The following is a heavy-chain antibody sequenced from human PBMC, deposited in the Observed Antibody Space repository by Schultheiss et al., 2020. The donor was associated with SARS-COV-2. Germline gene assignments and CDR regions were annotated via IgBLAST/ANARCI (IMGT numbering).Heavy chain of an antibody. CDR3: ARDGYYYYYGMDV. V-gene: IGHV3-30*04. J-gene: IGHJ6*02. Sequence: GGSLRLSCAASGFTFSSYAMHWVRQAPGKGLEWVGVISYDGSNKYYADSVKGRFTISRHNSKNTLYLQMNSLRAEDTAVYYCARDGYYYYYGMDVWGQGTTVTVSS. CDR2: ISYDGSNK. CDR1: GFTFSSYA.